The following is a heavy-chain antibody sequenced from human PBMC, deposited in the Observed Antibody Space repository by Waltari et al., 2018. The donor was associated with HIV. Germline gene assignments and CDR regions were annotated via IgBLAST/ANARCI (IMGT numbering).Heavy chain of an antibody. D-gene: IGHD6-13*01. CDR3: ARARIAAAPSQYYYGMDV. J-gene: IGHJ6*01. Sequence: QVQLVQSGAEVKKPGSSVKVSCKASGGTFSSYAISWVRQAPGQGLEWMGGIIPIFGTANYAQKFQGRVTITADESTSTAYMELSSLRSEDTAVYYCARARIAAAPSQYYYGMDVWGQGTTVTVSS. CDR1: GGTFSSYA. V-gene: IGHV1-69*01. CDR2: IIPIFGTA.